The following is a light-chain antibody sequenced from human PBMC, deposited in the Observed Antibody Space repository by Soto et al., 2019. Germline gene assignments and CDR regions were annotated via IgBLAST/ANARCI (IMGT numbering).Light chain of an antibody. V-gene: IGKV1-39*01. CDR2: AAS. CDR1: QGISTY. Sequence: DIQMTQSPSTLSASVGDRVTITCRASQGISTYLNWYQQKPGKAPKLLIYAASSLQSGVPSRFSGSGSETDFTLTISSLQPEDFATYYCQQSYSTPITFGQGTRLEI. J-gene: IGKJ5*01. CDR3: QQSYSTPIT.